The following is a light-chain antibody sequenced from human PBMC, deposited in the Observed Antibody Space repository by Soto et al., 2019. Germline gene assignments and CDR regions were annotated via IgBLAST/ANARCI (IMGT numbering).Light chain of an antibody. V-gene: IGLV2-14*01. CDR1: ITDVGSSNY. CDR3: SSYTTTSTWV. J-gene: IGLJ2*01. CDR2: DVS. Sequence: QSALTQPASVSGSPGQSITISCTGTITDVGSSNYVSWYKQHPGKAPKLMIYDVSNRPSGVSNRFSGSKSGNTASLTISGLQAEDEADYYCSSYTTTSTWVFGGGTRSPS.